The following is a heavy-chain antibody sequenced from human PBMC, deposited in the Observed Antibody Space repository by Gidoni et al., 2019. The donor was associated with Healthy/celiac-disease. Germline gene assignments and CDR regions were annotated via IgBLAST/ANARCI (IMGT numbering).Heavy chain of an antibody. CDR2: ISWDGGST. Sequence: EVQLVESGGVVVQPGGSLRLSCAASGFPFDDSTMHWVRQAPGKGLEWVSLISWDGGSTYYADSVKGRFTISRDNSKNSLYLQMNSLRTEDTALYYCAKGIAAAGTVYYYGMDVWGQGTTVTVSS. CDR1: GFPFDDST. CDR3: AKGIAAAGTVYYYGMDV. D-gene: IGHD6-13*01. J-gene: IGHJ6*02. V-gene: IGHV3-43*01.